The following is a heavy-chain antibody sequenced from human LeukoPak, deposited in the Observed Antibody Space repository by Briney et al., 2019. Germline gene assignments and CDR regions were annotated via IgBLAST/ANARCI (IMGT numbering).Heavy chain of an antibody. J-gene: IGHJ4*02. Sequence: GGSLRLSCAASGFTFSSYGMHWVRQAPGKGLEWVAVISYDGSNKYYADSVKGRFTISRDNSKNTLYLQMNSLRGEDTAVYYCARDLHYDILTGYYYWGQGTLVTVSS. V-gene: IGHV3-30*03. CDR3: ARDLHYDILTGYYY. D-gene: IGHD3-9*01. CDR1: GFTFSSYG. CDR2: ISYDGSNK.